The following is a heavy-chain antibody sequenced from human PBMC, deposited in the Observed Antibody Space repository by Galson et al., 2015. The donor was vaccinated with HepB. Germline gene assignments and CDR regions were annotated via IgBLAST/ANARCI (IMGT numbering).Heavy chain of an antibody. CDR3: ARELAYDSSGYYNDY. V-gene: IGHV3-53*01. J-gene: IGHJ4*02. Sequence: SLRLSCAASGFTVSSNYMSWVRQAPGKGLEWVSVIYSGGSTYYADSVKGRFTISRDNSKNTLYLQMNSLRAEDTAVYYCARELAYDSSGYYNDYWGQGTLVTVSS. D-gene: IGHD3-22*01. CDR1: GFTVSSNY. CDR2: IYSGGST.